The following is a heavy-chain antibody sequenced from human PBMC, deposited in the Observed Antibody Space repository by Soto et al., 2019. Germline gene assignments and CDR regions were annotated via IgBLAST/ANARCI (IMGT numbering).Heavy chain of an antibody. CDR3: ARVPHTAACDI. J-gene: IGHJ3*02. CDR2: ISSSGSTI. Sequence: GGSLRLSCAASGFTFRSYEMNWVRQAPGKGLEWVSYISSSGSTIYYADTVKGRFTISRDNAKNSLYLQMNSLRSEDMGVYYCARVPHTAACDIWGQGKMVNVSS. CDR1: GFTFRSYE. V-gene: IGHV3-48*03. D-gene: IGHD5-18*01.